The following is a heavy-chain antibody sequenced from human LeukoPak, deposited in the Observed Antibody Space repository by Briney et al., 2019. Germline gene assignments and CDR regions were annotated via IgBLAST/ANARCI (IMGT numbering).Heavy chain of an antibody. D-gene: IGHD2-2*01. CDR3: ASSPFMYCSSTSCYFY. CDR1: GGSFSGYY. V-gene: IGHV4-34*01. J-gene: IGHJ4*02. CDR2: INHSGST. Sequence: SETLSLTCAVYGGSFSGYYWSWIRQPPGKGLEWIGEINHSGSTNYNPSLKSRVTISVDTSKNQFSLKLSSVTAADTAVYYCASSPFMYCSSTSCYFYWGQGTLVTVSS.